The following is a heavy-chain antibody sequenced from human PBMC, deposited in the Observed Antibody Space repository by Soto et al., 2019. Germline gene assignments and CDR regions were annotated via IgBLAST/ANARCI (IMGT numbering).Heavy chain of an antibody. CDR1: GYTFTSYA. CDR2: INAGNGHT. D-gene: IGHD3-3*01. V-gene: IGHV1-3*01. J-gene: IGHJ6*02. CDR3: ARDSRVYDFWSGDYFTGGMDV. Sequence: QVQLVQSGAEVKKPGASVKVSCKASGYTFTSYAMHWVRQAPGQRLEWMGWINAGNGHTKYSQKFQGRVTITRDTSASTAYMELSSLRSEDTAVYYCARDSRVYDFWSGDYFTGGMDVWGQGTTVTVSS.